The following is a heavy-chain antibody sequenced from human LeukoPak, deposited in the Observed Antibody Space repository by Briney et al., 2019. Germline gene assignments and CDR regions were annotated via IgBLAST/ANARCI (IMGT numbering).Heavy chain of an antibody. CDR2: INTNTGNP. CDR1: GGTFSSYA. CDR3: ARKDSYGDYYYYMDV. J-gene: IGHJ6*03. D-gene: IGHD5-18*01. Sequence: ASVKVSCKASGGTFSSYAISWVRQAPGQGLEWMGWINTNTGNPTYAQGFTGRFVFSLDTSVSTAYLQISSLKAEDTAVYYCARKDSYGDYYYYMDVWGKGTTVTVSS. V-gene: IGHV7-4-1*02.